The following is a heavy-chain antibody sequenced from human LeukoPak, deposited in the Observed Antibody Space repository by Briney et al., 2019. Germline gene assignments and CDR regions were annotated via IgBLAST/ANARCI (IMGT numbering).Heavy chain of an antibody. CDR3: ARGIVGATQFDY. V-gene: IGHV4-59*01. CDR2: IYYSGST. J-gene: IGHJ4*02. CDR1: GGSISSYY. Sequence: SETLSLTCTVSGGSISSYYWSWIRQPPGKGLEWIGYIYYSGSTNYNPSLKSRVTVSVDTSKNQFSLKLSSVTAADTAVYYCARGIVGATQFDYWGQGTLVTVSS. D-gene: IGHD1-26*01.